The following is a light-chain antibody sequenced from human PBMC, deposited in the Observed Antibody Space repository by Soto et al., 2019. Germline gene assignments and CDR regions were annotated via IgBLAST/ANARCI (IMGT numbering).Light chain of an antibody. CDR3: QQYNSYSRA. CDR2: DAS. CDR1: QSISTW. Sequence: DIQMTQSPSTLSASVGDRVTITCRASQSISTWLAWYQQKPGKAPKLLIYDASSLESGVPSRFSGSGSETEFTLTITSLQPDDFATYYCQQYNSYSRAFGQGPKV. J-gene: IGKJ1*01. V-gene: IGKV1-5*01.